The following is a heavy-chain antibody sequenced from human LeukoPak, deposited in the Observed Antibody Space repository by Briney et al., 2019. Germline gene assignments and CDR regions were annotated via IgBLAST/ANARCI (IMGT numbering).Heavy chain of an antibody. Sequence: ASVKVSCKASGYTFTSYDINWVRQATGQGLEWMGWMNPNSGNTGYAQKFQGRVTMTRNTSISTAYMELSSLRSEDTAVYYCARGGIVVVPAAISGRGSADSYGLSKLKPYYYYGMDVWGQGTTVTVSS. J-gene: IGHJ6*02. D-gene: IGHD2-2*01. CDR2: MNPNSGNT. CDR3: ARGGIVVVPAAISGRGSADSYGLSKLKPYYYYGMDV. CDR1: GYTFTSYD. V-gene: IGHV1-8*01.